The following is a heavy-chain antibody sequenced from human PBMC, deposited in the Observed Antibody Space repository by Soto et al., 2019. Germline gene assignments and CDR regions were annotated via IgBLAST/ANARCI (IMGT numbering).Heavy chain of an antibody. CDR1: GFTFSSYG. D-gene: IGHD3-9*01. Sequence: QVQLVESGGGVVQPGRSLRLSCAASGFTFSSYGMHWVRQAPGKGLEWVAVISYDGSNKYYADSVKGRFTISRDNSKNTLYLQMNSLRAEDTAVYYCAGTTSNVLRYCDWLSGTFDIWGQGTMVTVSS. CDR2: ISYDGSNK. V-gene: IGHV3-30*03. J-gene: IGHJ3*02. CDR3: AGTTSNVLRYCDWLSGTFDI.